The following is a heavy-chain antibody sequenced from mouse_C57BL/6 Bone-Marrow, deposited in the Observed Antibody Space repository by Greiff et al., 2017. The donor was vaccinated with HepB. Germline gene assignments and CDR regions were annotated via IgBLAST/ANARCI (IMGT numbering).Heavy chain of an antibody. Sequence: QVQLQQSGAELVKPGASVKLSCKASGYTFTSYWMHWVKQRPGRGLDWIGRIDPNSGGTKYNEKFKSKATLTVDKPSSTAYMQLSSLTSEDSAVYYCARWGNYEGFAYWGQGTLVTVSA. V-gene: IGHV1-72*01. CDR2: IDPNSGGT. J-gene: IGHJ3*01. D-gene: IGHD2-1*01. CDR3: ARWGNYEGFAY. CDR1: GYTFTSYW.